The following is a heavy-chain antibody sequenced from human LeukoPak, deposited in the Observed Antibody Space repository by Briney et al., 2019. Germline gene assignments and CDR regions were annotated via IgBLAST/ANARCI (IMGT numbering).Heavy chain of an antibody. J-gene: IGHJ4*02. V-gene: IGHV4-38-2*02. CDR3: ARAGPKSPDGYNLDY. CDR2: IYHSGST. D-gene: IGHD5-24*01. Sequence: SETLSLTCTVSGYSISSGYYWGWIRQPPGKGLEWIGSIYHSGSTYYNPSLKSRVTISVDTSKNQFSLKLSSVTAADTAVYYCARAGPKSPDGYNLDYWGQGTLVTVSS. CDR1: GYSISSGYY.